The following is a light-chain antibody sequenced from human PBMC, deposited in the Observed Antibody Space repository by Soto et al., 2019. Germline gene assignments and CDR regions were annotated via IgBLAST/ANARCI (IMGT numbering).Light chain of an antibody. CDR2: EVS. V-gene: IGLV2-14*01. CDR3: SSYTGSSTLL. CDR1: SRDVGGYNY. Sequence: QSALTQPASVSGSPGQSITISCTGTSRDVGGYNYVSWYHQHPGKAPKLMIYEVSNRPSGVSNRFSGSKSGKTASLTISGLQAEDEGDYYCSSYTGSSTLLFGGGTKLTAL. J-gene: IGLJ2*01.